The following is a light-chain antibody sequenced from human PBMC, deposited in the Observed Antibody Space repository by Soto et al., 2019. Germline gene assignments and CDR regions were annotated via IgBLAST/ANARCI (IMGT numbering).Light chain of an antibody. Sequence: QSALTQPRSVSGSPRQSVTISCTGTSLDVGGFDYVSWYQQHPGKAPTLIIYDVTQRPSGVPDRFSGFKSGNTASLTISGLDPGDEADYYCCSYAGIYTYVFGTGTKLTVL. V-gene: IGLV2-11*01. CDR1: SLDVGGFDY. J-gene: IGLJ1*01. CDR3: CSYAGIYTYV. CDR2: DVT.